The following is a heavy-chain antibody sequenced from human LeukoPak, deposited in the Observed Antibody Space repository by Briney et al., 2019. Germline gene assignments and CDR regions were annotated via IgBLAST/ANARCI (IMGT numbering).Heavy chain of an antibody. D-gene: IGHD2-2*01. Sequence: SETLSLTCAVYGGSFSGYYWSWIRQPPGKGLEWIGEINHSGSTNHNPFLKSRVTMSVDTSKNQFSLKLTSVTAADTAVYYCARRAWDIVVVPAADSFDYWGQGTLVTVSS. CDR1: GGSFSGYY. J-gene: IGHJ4*02. CDR2: INHSGST. CDR3: ARRAWDIVVVPAADSFDY. V-gene: IGHV4-34*01.